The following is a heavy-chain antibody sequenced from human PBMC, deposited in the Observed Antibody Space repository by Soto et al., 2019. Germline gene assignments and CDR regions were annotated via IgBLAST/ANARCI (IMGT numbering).Heavy chain of an antibody. V-gene: IGHV1-18*01. Sequence: QVQLVQSGAEVKKPGASVKVSCKASGYTFTSHGISWVRQAPGQGLEWMGWISAYNGDTNYAQKLKGGVTVTTDTPTSTAYMELRSLRSEDTAVYYCARMVRGSNIDYYHYMDVWGKGTTVTVSS. CDR1: GYTFTSHG. J-gene: IGHJ6*03. CDR2: ISAYNGDT. CDR3: ARMVRGSNIDYYHYMDV. D-gene: IGHD3-10*01.